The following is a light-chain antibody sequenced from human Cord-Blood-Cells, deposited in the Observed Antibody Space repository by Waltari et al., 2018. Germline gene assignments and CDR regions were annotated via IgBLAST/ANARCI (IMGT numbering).Light chain of an antibody. J-gene: IGLJ2*01. CDR1: SSDVGSYNL. Sequence: QSALTQPASVSGSPGQSITISCTGTSSDVGSYNLVSWYQQHPGKAPKLMIYEVSNRPAGVFNAFSGFKSGSTDSLTISGLQAEDEADYYCCSYAGSSTFRVFGGGTKLTVL. CDR3: CSYAGSSTFRV. V-gene: IGLV2-23*02. CDR2: EVS.